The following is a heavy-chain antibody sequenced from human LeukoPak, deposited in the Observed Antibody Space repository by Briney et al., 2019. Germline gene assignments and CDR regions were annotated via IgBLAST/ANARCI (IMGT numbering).Heavy chain of an antibody. Sequence: PSETLSLTCTVSGGSISSYYWSWIRQPPGKGVEWIGYIYYSGSTNYNPSLKSRVTMSVDTSENQFSLKLSSVTAADTAVYYCARSPGYSNSPHYWGQGTLVTVSS. CDR3: ARSPGYSNSPHY. J-gene: IGHJ4*02. CDR1: GGSISSYY. D-gene: IGHD6-13*01. CDR2: IYYSGST. V-gene: IGHV4-59*01.